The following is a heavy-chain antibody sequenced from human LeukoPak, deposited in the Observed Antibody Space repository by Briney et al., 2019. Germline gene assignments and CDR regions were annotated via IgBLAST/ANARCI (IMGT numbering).Heavy chain of an antibody. CDR1: GFTFDDYG. CDR2: IRPSGDNT. Sequence: GGSLRLSCAACGFTFDDYGMSWVRQAPGRGLEGVSSIRPSGDNTYYGDSVKGRFTISRDNSKNTVYLQINNMRVDDTAVYYCARVAGWHWFDPWGQGTLVTVSS. J-gene: IGHJ5*02. CDR3: ARVAGWHWFDP. V-gene: IGHV3-23*01. D-gene: IGHD6-19*01.